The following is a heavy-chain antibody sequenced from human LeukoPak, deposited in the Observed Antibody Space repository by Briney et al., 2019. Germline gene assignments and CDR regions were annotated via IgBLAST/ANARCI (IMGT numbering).Heavy chain of an antibody. CDR2: INHSGST. J-gene: IGHJ4*02. V-gene: IGHV4-34*01. CDR3: ARERGDTAMLIY. D-gene: IGHD5-18*01. Sequence: SETLSLTCAVYGGSFSGYYWSWIRQPPGKGLEWIGEINHSGSTNYNPSLKSRVTISVDTSKNQFSLKLSSVTAADTAAYYCARERGDTAMLIYWGQGTLVTVSS. CDR1: GGSFSGYY.